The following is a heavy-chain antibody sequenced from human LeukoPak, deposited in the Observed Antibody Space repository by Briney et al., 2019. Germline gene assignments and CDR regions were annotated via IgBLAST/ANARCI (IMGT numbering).Heavy chain of an antibody. V-gene: IGHV3-13*01. D-gene: IGHD5/OR15-5a*01. CDR1: GFTFSSYD. Sequence: TGGSLRLSCAASGFTFSSYDMHWVRQATGKGLEWVSAIGTAGDTYYPGSMKGRFTISRENAKNSLYLQMNSLRAGDTAVYYCARGLRTGAFDIWGQGTMVTVSS. CDR2: IGTAGDT. J-gene: IGHJ3*02. CDR3: ARGLRTGAFDI.